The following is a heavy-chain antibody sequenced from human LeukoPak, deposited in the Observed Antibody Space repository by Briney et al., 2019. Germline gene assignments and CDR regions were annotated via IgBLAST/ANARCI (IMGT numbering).Heavy chain of an antibody. D-gene: IGHD4-23*01. CDR1: GFTFSSHG. CDR2: ISPSGGIT. V-gene: IGHV3-23*01. CDR3: AKAHLTYGGKKVDY. J-gene: IGHJ4*02. Sequence: GRSLRLSCAASGFTFSSHGMNWVRQAPGKGLEWVSGISPSGGITYYTDSVKGRFTISRDNSKNTQSLQMNSLRAEDTAVYYCAKAHLTYGGKKVDYWGQGTLVTVSS.